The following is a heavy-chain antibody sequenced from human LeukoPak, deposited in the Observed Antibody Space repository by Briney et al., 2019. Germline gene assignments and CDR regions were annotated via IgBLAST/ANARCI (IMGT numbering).Heavy chain of an antibody. V-gene: IGHV4-31*03. CDR1: GASISSGGYY. CDR3: ARADGGVRGYYFDY. CDR2: IYYGGST. Sequence: PSETLSLTCTVSGASISSGGYYWSWVRQDPGKGLEWIGYIYYGGSTYYNPSLKSRITISVDTSKNQFSLALSSVTAADSAVYFCARADGGVRGYYFDYWGQGIMVTVSS. D-gene: IGHD3-10*01. J-gene: IGHJ4*02.